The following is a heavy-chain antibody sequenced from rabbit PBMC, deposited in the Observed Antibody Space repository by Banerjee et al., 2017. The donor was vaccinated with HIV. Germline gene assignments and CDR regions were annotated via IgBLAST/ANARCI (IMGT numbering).Heavy chain of an antibody. CDR3: ARNFDL. J-gene: IGHJ4*01. CDR1: GFSFSSSYW. V-gene: IGHV1S45*01. CDR2: IDVSSSGST. Sequence: SGFSFSSSYWICWVRQAPGKGLEWIACIDVSSSGSTYYTSWVNGRFMISKTSSTTVTLQMTSLTVADTATYFCARNFDLWGPGTLVTVS.